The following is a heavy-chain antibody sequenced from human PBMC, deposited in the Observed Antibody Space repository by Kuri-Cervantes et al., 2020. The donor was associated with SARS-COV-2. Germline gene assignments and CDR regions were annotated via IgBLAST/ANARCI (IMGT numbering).Heavy chain of an antibody. D-gene: IGHD3-3*01. CDR2: TYYRSKWYN. CDR3: ARAGRDFWSGYYSIGAFDI. J-gene: IGHJ3*02. Sequence: SQTLSLTCAISGDSVSSNSAAWNWIRQSPSRGLEWLGRTYYRSKWYNDYAVSVKSRITINPDTSKNQFSLQLNSVTPEDTAVYYCARAGRDFWSGYYSIGAFDIWGQGTMVTVSS. V-gene: IGHV6-1*01. CDR1: GDSVSSNSAA.